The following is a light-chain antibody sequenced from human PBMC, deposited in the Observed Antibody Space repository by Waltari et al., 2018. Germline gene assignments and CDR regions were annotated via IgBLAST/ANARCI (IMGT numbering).Light chain of an antibody. J-gene: IGKJ1*01. Sequence: EIVFTQSPATLPLSPGERATLSCRASQSVSSSLAWYQHKPGQAPRLLIYDASISVTGITARFSGSGSGTDFTLTISSLEPEDFAVYYCQQRSKWPWAFGQGTKVEIK. CDR3: QQRSKWPWA. CDR1: QSVSSS. V-gene: IGKV3-11*01. CDR2: DAS.